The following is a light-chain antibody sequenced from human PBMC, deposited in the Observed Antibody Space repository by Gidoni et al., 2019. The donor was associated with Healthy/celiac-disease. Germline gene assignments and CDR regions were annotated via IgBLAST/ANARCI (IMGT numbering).Light chain of an antibody. Sequence: DIQMTPSPSTLSSSVGDRVTITCRASQSISSGLAWYQQKPGKAPKLLIYDASSLESGVPSRFSGSGSGTEFTLTISSLQPDDFATYYCQQHNSYSWTFGQGTKVEIK. CDR2: DAS. J-gene: IGKJ1*01. CDR1: QSISSG. CDR3: QQHNSYSWT. V-gene: IGKV1-5*01.